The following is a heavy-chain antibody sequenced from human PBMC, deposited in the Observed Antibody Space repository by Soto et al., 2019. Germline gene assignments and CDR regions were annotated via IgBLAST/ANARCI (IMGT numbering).Heavy chain of an antibody. CDR3: ARIRVEMATMRREDYFDY. J-gene: IGHJ4*02. V-gene: IGHV2-70*11. CDR2: IDWDDDK. Sequence: SGPTLVNPTQTLTLTCTFSGFSLSTSGMCVSWIRQPPGKALEWLARIDWDDDKYYSTSLKTRRTISKYTSKNQVVLTMTNMDPVDTATYYCARIRVEMATMRREDYFDYWGQGTLVTVSS. CDR1: GFSLSTSGMC. D-gene: IGHD5-12*01.